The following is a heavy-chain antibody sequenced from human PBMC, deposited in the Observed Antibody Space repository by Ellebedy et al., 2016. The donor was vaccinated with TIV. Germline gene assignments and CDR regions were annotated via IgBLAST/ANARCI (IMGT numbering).Heavy chain of an antibody. J-gene: IGHJ3*02. CDR1: GFTFSSHA. Sequence: GESLKISCAASGFTFSSHAMSWVRQAPGKGLEWVSAISGSGGSTYYADSVKSRFTISRDNSKNTLYLKMYSLRAEDTAVYYCAKGGVTTRNAFDIWGQGTMVTVSS. CDR3: AKGGVTTRNAFDI. CDR2: ISGSGGST. V-gene: IGHV3-23*01. D-gene: IGHD4-17*01.